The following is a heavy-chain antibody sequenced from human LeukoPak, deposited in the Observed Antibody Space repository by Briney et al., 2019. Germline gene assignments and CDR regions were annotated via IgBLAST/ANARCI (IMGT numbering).Heavy chain of an antibody. CDR1: GFTFNKFW. Sequence: GGSLRLSCAASGFTFNKFWMHWFRHAPGKGLVWVSRVNSDGTRTTYADSVKGRFTISRDNAKNTVNLQMNSLRAEDTAVYFCSREGSVTNDYWGQGTLVTVSS. J-gene: IGHJ4*02. V-gene: IGHV3-74*03. D-gene: IGHD4-17*01. CDR3: SREGSVTNDY. CDR2: VNSDGTRT.